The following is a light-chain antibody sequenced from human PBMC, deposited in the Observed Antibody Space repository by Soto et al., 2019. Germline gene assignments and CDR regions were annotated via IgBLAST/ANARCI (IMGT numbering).Light chain of an antibody. V-gene: IGLV2-14*01. CDR2: DVS. J-gene: IGLJ2*01. Sequence: QSALTQPASVSGSPGQSITISCTGTSSDVGGYNYVSSYQQHPGKAPKLMIYDVSNRPSGVSNRFSGSKSGNTASLTISGLQAEDEADYYCSSYTSSSILFGGGTKLTVL. CDR1: SSDVGGYNY. CDR3: SSYTSSSIL.